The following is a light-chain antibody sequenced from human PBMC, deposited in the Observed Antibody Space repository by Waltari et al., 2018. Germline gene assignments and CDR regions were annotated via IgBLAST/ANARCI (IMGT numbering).Light chain of an antibody. J-gene: IGLJ2*01. CDR3: SSYGGNNNIL. CDR2: EGT. Sequence: QSALTQPPSASGSPGQSVTISCTGTSSDVGGFNYVSWYQQHPGKAPKLTIFEGTKRPSGYPVRFSGANSGNPASLTVSGLQSDDEADYYCSSYGGNNNILFGGGTKLSVL. V-gene: IGLV2-8*01. CDR1: SSDVGGFNY.